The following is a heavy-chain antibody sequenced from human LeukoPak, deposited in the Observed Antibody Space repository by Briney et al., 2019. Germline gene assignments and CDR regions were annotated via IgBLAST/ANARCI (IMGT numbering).Heavy chain of an antibody. J-gene: IGHJ6*02. CDR2: IYYSGST. CDR1: GGSISSSSYY. D-gene: IGHD2-15*01. CDR3: AGENCSGGSCYYYYYYGMDV. Sequence: SETLSLTCTVSGGSISSSSYYWGWIRQPPGKGLEWIGSIYYSGSTYYNPSLKSRVTISVDTSKNQFSLKLSSVTAADTAVYYGAGENCSGGSCYYYYYYGMDVWGQGTTVTVSS. V-gene: IGHV4-39*01.